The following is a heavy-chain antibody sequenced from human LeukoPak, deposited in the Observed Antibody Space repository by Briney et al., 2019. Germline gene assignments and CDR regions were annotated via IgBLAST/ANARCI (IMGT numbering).Heavy chain of an antibody. CDR2: IYSGGST. D-gene: IGHD2-15*01. V-gene: IGHV3-53*04. CDR3: ARVLTYCSGGSCYYYYGMDV. J-gene: IGHJ6*02. Sequence: GGSLRLSCAASGFTVSSNYMSWVRQAPGKGLEWVSVIYSGGSTYYADSVKGRFTISRHNSKNTLYLQMNSLRAEDTAVYYCARVLTYCSGGSCYYYYGMDVWGQGTTVTVSS. CDR1: GFTVSSNY.